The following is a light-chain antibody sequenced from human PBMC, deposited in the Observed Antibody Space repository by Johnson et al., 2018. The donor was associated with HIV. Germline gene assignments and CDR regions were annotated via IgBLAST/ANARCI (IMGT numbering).Light chain of an antibody. V-gene: IGLV1-51*02. CDR3: GTWDSSLSPGGEA. Sequence: QSVLTQPPSVSAAPGQKVTISCSGSSSNIGNNYVSWYQQLPGTAPKLLIYENNKRPSGIPDRFSASESGTSATLGITGLQTGEEADYYCGTWDSSLSPGGEAVGTGTNVTLL. CDR1: SSNIGNNY. J-gene: IGLJ1*01. CDR2: ENN.